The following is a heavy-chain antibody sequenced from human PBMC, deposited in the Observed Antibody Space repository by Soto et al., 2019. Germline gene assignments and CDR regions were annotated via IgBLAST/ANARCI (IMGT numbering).Heavy chain of an antibody. J-gene: IGHJ4*02. V-gene: IGHV4-59*13. CDR3: AVWSALTQYYFDS. D-gene: IGHD3-3*01. CDR1: GASFSGSY. Sequence: SETLSLTCAVSGASFSGSYWSWIRQPPGKGLEWIGYAYYSGTTVYNPSLKSRVSISVDTSKKHVSLRLKSVTAADTAVYYCAVWSALTQYYFDSWGQGTLVTVSS. CDR2: AYYSGTT.